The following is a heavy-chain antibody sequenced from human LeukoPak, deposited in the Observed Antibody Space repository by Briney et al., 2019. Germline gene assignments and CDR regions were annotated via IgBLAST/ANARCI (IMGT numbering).Heavy chain of an antibody. CDR2: INPSGGST. D-gene: IGHD4-11*01. CDR1: GYTFTSYY. J-gene: IGHJ4*02. CDR3: ATGSNHDRFDY. Sequence: GASVKVSCEASGYTFTSYYMHWVRQAPGQGLEWMGIINPSGGSTSYAQKFQGRVTMTRDTSTSTVYMELSSLRSEDTAVYYCATGSNHDRFDYWGQGTLVTVSS. V-gene: IGHV1-46*01.